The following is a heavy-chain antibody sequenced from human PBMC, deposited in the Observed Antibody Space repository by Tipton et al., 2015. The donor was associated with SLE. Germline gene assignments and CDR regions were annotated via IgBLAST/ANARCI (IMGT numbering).Heavy chain of an antibody. D-gene: IGHD1-26*01. CDR2: ITSDGSTT. CDR3: ARDLKQALPDYYGMDV. CDR1: GFTFNNYW. Sequence: SLRLSCVASGFTFNNYWMNWVRQAPGKGLVWVSRITSDGSTTAYADFVRGRFTISRGNAKKTVYLQMDSLRAEDTALYYCARDLKQALPDYYGMDVWGQGTTVTVSS. J-gene: IGHJ6*02. V-gene: IGHV3-74*01.